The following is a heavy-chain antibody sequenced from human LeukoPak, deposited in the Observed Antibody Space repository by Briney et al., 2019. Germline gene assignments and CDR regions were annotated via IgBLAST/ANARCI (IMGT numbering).Heavy chain of an antibody. CDR3: ARAMVRGVIIWAGAFDM. D-gene: IGHD3-10*01. V-gene: IGHV4-59*02. J-gene: IGHJ3*02. CDR1: GASVTRDY. CDR2: ISYTGGN. Sequence: SETLSLTCTVSGASVTRDYWSWIRQPPGMRPEYIGFISYTGGNPGNINYNPSLKSRVAISLDAPKNEVSLKLTSVTAADTAVYYCARAMVRGVIIWAGAFDMWGQGTMVTVSS.